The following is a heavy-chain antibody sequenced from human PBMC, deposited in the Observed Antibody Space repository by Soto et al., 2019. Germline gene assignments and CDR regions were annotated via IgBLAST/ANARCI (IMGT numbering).Heavy chain of an antibody. CDR1: GFTFSSYS. V-gene: IGHV3-21*01. CDR3: AREGYYDSSGYAY. D-gene: IGHD3-22*01. J-gene: IGHJ4*02. CDR2: ISSSSSYI. Sequence: GGSLRLSXAASGFTFSSYSMNWVRQAPGKGLEWVSSISSSSSYIYYADSVKGRFTISRDNAKNSLYLQMNSLRAEDTAVYYCAREGYYDSSGYAYWGQGTLVTVSS.